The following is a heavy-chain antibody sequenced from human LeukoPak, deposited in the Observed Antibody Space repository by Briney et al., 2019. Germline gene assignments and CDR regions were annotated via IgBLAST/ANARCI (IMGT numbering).Heavy chain of an antibody. J-gene: IGHJ4*02. D-gene: IGHD6-13*01. V-gene: IGHV3-21*01. CDR2: ISNSGSYI. CDR1: GFSLSDYS. CDR3: ARVISAALDY. Sequence: GRSLRLSCAASGFSLSDYSMNWVRQAPGKGLEWVSFISNSGSYIYYADSLKGRITISRDNAKNSLYLQMNSLRAEDTAVYYCARVISAALDYWGQGTLVTVSS.